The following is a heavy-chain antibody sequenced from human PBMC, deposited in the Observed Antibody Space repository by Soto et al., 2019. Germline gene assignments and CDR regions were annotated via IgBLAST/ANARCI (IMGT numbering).Heavy chain of an antibody. CDR2: IRGSGGST. J-gene: IGHJ3*02. Sequence: GSLRLSCPASGSTFSSYSISWVRQAAGKGLEWVAAIRGSGGSTYYADSVKGRFTISRDNSKNTLYLQMNSLRAEDTAVYYCAKGQLLSTLVAIWGQGTMV. CDR3: AKGQLLSTLVAI. D-gene: IGHD2-2*01. CDR1: GSTFSSYS. V-gene: IGHV3-23*01.